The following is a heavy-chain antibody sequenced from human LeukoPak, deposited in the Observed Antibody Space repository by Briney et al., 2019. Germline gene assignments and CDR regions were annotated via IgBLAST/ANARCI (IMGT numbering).Heavy chain of an antibody. CDR2: IYYSGST. D-gene: IGHD3-16*02. CDR1: GGSISSYY. CDR3: ARGGYDYVWGSYRWTFHDY. V-gene: IGHV4-59*01. Sequence: PSEALSLTCTVSGGSISSYYWSWIRQPPGKGLEWLGYIYYSGSTNYNPSLKSRVTISVDTSKNQFSLKLSSVTAADTAVYYCARGGYDYVWGSYRWTFHDYWGQGTLVTVSS. J-gene: IGHJ4*02.